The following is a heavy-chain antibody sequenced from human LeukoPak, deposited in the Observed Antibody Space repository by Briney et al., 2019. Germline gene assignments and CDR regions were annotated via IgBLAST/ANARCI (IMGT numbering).Heavy chain of an antibody. CDR3: ARGRGLTLSYHYFDY. D-gene: IGHD3-10*01. CDR1: GFTFSPLG. J-gene: IGHJ4*02. V-gene: IGHV3-48*02. Sequence: PGGSLRLSCAASGFTFSPLGMNWVRQAPGRGLEWVSYISSGSSTTYYVDSVKGRFTISRDNAKNSLYLQVNSLRDEDTAVYYCARGRGLTLSYHYFDYWGQGTLVTVSS. CDR2: ISSGSSTT.